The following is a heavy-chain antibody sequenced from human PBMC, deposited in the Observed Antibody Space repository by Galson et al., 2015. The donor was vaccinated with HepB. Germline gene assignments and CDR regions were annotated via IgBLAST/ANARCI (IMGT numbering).Heavy chain of an antibody. Sequence: SLRLSCAASGFSFSDYYMAWIRQSPEKGLEWVSYISSSGVYRRYANSVKGRFTISRDNANNSLYLEMNSLGAEDTAFYYCARDVKRTYYYDSGAYYLFDDWGQGAQVIVSS. CDR2: ISSSGVYR. CDR3: ARDVKRTYYYDSGAYYLFDD. D-gene: IGHD3-22*01. V-gene: IGHV3-11*05. J-gene: IGHJ4*02. CDR1: GFSFSDYY.